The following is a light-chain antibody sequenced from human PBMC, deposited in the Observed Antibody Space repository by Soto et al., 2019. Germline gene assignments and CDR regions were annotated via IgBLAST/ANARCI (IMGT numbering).Light chain of an antibody. J-gene: IGKJ2*01. CDR1: QSLSTN. CDR3: QQYNNWPYT. V-gene: IGKV3-15*01. CDR2: AAS. Sequence: EVVMTQSPATLSVSPGERATLSCRASQSLSTNLAWYQQKPGQAPRLLIYAASTRATGVPATFSGSGSGTEFTLTISSLQSEDFAVYYCQQYNNWPYTFDQGTKLEIK.